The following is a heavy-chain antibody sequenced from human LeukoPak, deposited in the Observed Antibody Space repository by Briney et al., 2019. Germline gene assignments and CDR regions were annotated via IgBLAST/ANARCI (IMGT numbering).Heavy chain of an antibody. J-gene: IGHJ4*02. V-gene: IGHV3-53*01. D-gene: IGHD5-12*01. CDR1: GFTVSSNY. CDR2: IHSDGRT. Sequence: AGTLRLSCAASGFTVSSNYMSWVRQAPGKGLEWISVIHSDGRTYYADSVKGRFTISRDNSKNTLYLQMNSLRAEDTAVYYCASNVDSNWGQGTLVTVSS. CDR3: ASNVDSN.